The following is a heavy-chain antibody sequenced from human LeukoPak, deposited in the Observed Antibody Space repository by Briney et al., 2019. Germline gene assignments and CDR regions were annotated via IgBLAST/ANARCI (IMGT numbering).Heavy chain of an antibody. Sequence: PSGTLSLTCAVSGGSISSSNWWSWVRQPPGQGLEWIGEIYHSGSTNYNPSLKSRVTISVDKSKNQFSLKLSSATAADTAVYYCARLTYSSSWYFDYWGQGTLVTVSS. D-gene: IGHD6-13*01. CDR1: GGSISSSNW. J-gene: IGHJ4*02. CDR2: IYHSGST. CDR3: ARLTYSSSWYFDY. V-gene: IGHV4-4*02.